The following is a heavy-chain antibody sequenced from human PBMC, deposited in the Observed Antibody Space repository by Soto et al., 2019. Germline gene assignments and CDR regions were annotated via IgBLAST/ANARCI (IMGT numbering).Heavy chain of an antibody. CDR2: IYWNDDK. CDR1: GFSLSTSGVG. Sequence: QITLKESGPTLVKPTQTLTLTCTFSGFSLSTSGVGVGWIRQPPGKALEWLALIYWNDDKRYSPSLKSRLTIPKDTSKNQVVLTMTNMDPVDTATYYCAHSLRSWWEYYFDYWGQGTLVTVSS. CDR3: AHSLRSWWEYYFDY. D-gene: IGHD6-13*01. V-gene: IGHV2-5*01. J-gene: IGHJ4*02.